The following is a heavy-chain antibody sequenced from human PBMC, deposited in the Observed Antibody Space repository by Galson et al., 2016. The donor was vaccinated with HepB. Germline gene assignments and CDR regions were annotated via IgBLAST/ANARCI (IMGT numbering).Heavy chain of an antibody. V-gene: IGHV3-33*03. J-gene: IGHJ6*02. CDR1: GITFSNYG. CDR2: IGHDGRNK. D-gene: IGHD3-10*01. Sequence: SLRLSCAASGITFSNYGMHWVRQAPGKGLEWVAVIGHDGRNKYYADSVKGRFTISRDNSKNTRYVQMNRLRVEDTAVYYCAIDRLPFMAALNYGMDVWGQGTTVTVSS. CDR3: AIDRLPFMAALNYGMDV.